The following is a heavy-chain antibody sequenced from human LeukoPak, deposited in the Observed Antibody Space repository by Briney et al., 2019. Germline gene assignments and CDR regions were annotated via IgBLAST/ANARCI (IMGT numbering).Heavy chain of an antibody. CDR1: ADSLSSVGHY. CDR3: ARGGNRFGGFYFDY. V-gene: IGHV4-31*03. J-gene: IGHJ4*02. D-gene: IGHD3-10*01. CDR2: IHHSGSS. Sequence: SQTLSLTRTVCADSLSSVGHYGAWIRHLPGKSLQSIGFIHHSGSSRHNPSLKDRVAISVDASRKPFALRLGSVTAADTAIYYCARGGNRFGGFYFDYWGQGIQVIVSS.